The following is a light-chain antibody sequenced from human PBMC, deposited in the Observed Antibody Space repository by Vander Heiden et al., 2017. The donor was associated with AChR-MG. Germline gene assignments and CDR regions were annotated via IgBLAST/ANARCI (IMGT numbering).Light chain of an antibody. CDR1: ESVNSY. V-gene: IGKV3-11*01. CDR2: DAS. J-gene: IGKJ4*01. Sequence: VLFQSPATLSLFPGDTATVFCRATESVNSYLAWYQHKPGQAHRLLIYDASNRATGIPDRFIGSGFGTDFALTISRLEPEDFAVYYCQQRSNWPPTYSFGGGTKVEIK. CDR3: QQRSNWPPTYS.